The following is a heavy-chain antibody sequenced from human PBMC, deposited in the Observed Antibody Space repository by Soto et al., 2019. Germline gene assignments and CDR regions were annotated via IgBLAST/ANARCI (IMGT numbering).Heavy chain of an antibody. V-gene: IGHV5-51*01. CDR1: GYSFTSYW. Sequence: LKISCKASGYSFTSYWIGWVRQMPGKGLEWMGVIYPGDSDTRYSPSFQGQVTISADKSLSTAYLHWNSLKASDTAIYYCARGKALCFDYWAQGTLVTVSS. CDR2: IYPGDSDT. J-gene: IGHJ4*02. CDR3: ARGKALCFDY.